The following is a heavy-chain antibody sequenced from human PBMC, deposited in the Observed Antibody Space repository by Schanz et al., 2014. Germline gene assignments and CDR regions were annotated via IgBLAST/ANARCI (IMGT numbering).Heavy chain of an antibody. D-gene: IGHD3-10*01. J-gene: IGHJ3*02. V-gene: IGHV3-23*04. Sequence: EVQLVESGGDLVQPGGSLRLSCSASGFTFSTFAMHWVRQAPGKGLEWVSAISASGGTTYYADSVKGRFTISRDNSKNTLYLQMNSLRAEDTAVYYCAKGRFGELSAFDIWGQGTMVTVSS. CDR3: AKGRFGELSAFDI. CDR1: GFTFSTFA. CDR2: ISASGGTT.